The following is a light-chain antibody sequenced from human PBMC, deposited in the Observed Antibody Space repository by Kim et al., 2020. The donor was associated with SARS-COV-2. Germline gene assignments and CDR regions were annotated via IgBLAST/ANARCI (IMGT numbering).Light chain of an antibody. J-gene: IGKJ1*01. Sequence: SASVGDRVIIACRASQNIRDYLHWYQQKPGKAPKLLISAASSLQSGVPSRFRGSGYGTDFTLPISSLQPEDFATYYCEQSCDVPWTFGQGTKLEI. CDR1: QNIRDY. V-gene: IGKV1-39*01. CDR3: EQSCDVPWT. CDR2: AAS.